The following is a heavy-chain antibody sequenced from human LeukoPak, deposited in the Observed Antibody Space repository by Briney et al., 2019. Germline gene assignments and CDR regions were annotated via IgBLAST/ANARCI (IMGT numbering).Heavy chain of an antibody. Sequence: GGSLKLSCATSGFTFNNYNMNWVRQAPGRALEWVSSITSSGTYIFYADSVKGRFTISRDNAKNSLYLQMNSLRADDTAVYYCARDLEMGSNGAYWGQGTLVTVSS. CDR1: GFTFNNYN. V-gene: IGHV3-21*01. D-gene: IGHD1-26*01. CDR2: ITSSGTYI. J-gene: IGHJ4*02. CDR3: ARDLEMGSNGAY.